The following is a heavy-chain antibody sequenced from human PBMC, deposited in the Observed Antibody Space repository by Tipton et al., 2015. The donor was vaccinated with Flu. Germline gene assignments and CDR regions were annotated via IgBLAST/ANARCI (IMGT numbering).Heavy chain of an antibody. Sequence: TLSLTCTVSGASINNYYWSWIRQPPGKGLEWIGYIYYSGNTNYNPFLKSRVTMSLDASKSHFSLKLSSVTAADTAMYYCSSYYIRAFDIWGQGTMVTVSS. V-gene: IGHV4-59*01. J-gene: IGHJ3*02. CDR2: IYYSGNT. CDR1: GASINNYY. D-gene: IGHD3-10*01. CDR3: SSYYIRAFDI.